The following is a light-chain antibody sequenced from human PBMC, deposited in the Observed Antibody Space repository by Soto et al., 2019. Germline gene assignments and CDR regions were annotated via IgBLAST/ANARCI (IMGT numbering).Light chain of an antibody. CDR1: STDFVGYNR. J-gene: IGLJ1*01. Sequence: LTQPLSVSGSPGQSVTISCTGTSTDFVGYNRVSWYQKPPGTAPKLMIYEVSNRPPGVPDRFSGSKSGNTASLTISGLQAAAEADYYCSLYTSENAYVFGTGTKVTVL. V-gene: IGLV2-18*01. CDR3: SLYTSENAYV. CDR2: EVS.